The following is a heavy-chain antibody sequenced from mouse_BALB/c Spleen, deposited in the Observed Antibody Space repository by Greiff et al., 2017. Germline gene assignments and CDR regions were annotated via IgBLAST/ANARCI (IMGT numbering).Heavy chain of an antibody. J-gene: IGHJ1*01. CDR3: TRRYWYFDV. CDR1: GYTFTDYE. CDR2: IDPETGGT. Sequence: QVQLQQSGAELVRPGASVTLSCKASGYTFTDYEMHWVKQTPVHGLEWIGAIDPETGGTAYNQKFKGKATLTADKSSSTAYMELRSLTSEDSTVYYCTRRYWYFDVWGAGTTVTVSS. V-gene: IGHV1-15*01.